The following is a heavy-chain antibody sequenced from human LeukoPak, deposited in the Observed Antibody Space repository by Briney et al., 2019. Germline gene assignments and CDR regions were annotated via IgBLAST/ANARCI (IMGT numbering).Heavy chain of an antibody. CDR1: GFTFSSYA. CDR2: ISGSGGST. V-gene: IGHV3-23*01. CDR3: AKDKQLLWFGPFDY. D-gene: IGHD3-10*01. J-gene: IGHJ4*02. Sequence: GGSLRLSCAASGFTFSSYAMSWVRQAPGKGREWVSAISGSGGSTYYADSVKGRFTISRDNSKNTLYLQMNSLRAEDTAVYYCAKDKQLLWFGPFDYWGQGTLVTVSS.